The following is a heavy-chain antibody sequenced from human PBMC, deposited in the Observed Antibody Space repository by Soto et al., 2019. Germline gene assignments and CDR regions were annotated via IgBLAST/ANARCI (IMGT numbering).Heavy chain of an antibody. Sequence: EVHLLESGGALVQPGGSLRLSCAASGFTFRGYAMSWVRRAPGKGRGWVSGIRGSGGSTYYADSVKGRFTISRDNSKNTLYLQMNSLRAEDTAVYYCATDWFYYGSGSCHQHWCQGTLVTVSS. CDR2: IRGSGGST. CDR3: ATDWFYYGSGSCHQH. J-gene: IGHJ1*01. CDR1: GFTFRGYA. D-gene: IGHD3-10*01. V-gene: IGHV3-23*01.